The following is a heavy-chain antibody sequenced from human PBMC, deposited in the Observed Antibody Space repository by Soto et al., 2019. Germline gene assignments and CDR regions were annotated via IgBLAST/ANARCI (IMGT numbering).Heavy chain of an antibody. CDR2: ISSTTNYI. V-gene: IGHV3-21*06. Sequence: LRLSCAASVFTFTRYSMNWVRQAPGKGLGWVSSISSTTNYIYYGDSMKGRFTISRDNAKNSLYLEMNSLRAEDTAVYYCARESEDLTSNFDYWGQGTLVTFCS. J-gene: IGHJ4*02. CDR1: VFTFTRYS. CDR3: ARESEDLTSNFDY.